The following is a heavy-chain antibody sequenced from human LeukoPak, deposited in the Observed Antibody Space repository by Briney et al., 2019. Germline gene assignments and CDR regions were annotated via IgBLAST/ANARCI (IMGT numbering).Heavy chain of an antibody. D-gene: IGHD5-24*01. J-gene: IGHJ4*02. CDR1: GATSTGNL. Sequence: ASVKVSSKAPGATSTGNLISGGRQAPGQGLGWRGGIIPIFGTANYAQKFQGRVTITADESASTAYMELSSLRSEDTAVYYCARAGVVEMATIGFDYWGQGTLVTVSS. V-gene: IGHV1-69*13. CDR3: ARAGVVEMATIGFDY. CDR2: IIPIFGTA.